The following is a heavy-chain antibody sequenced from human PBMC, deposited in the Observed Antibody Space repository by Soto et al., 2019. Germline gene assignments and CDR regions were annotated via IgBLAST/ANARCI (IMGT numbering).Heavy chain of an antibody. CDR1: GFTFSNAW. D-gene: IGHD3-3*01. Sequence: GWSLRLSCAASGFTFSNAWMSLVRQAPGKGLEWVGRIKSKTDGGTTDYAAPVKGRFTISRDDSKNTLYLQMNSLKTEDTAVYYCTTSPYVLRFLEWLLDYWGKGTLVTVSS. J-gene: IGHJ4*02. V-gene: IGHV3-15*01. CDR3: TTSPYVLRFLEWLLDY. CDR2: IKSKTDGGTT.